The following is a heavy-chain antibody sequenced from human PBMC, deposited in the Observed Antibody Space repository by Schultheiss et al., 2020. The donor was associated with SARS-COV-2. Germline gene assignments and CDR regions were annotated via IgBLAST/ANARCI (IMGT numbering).Heavy chain of an antibody. V-gene: IGHV4-34*01. Sequence: SETLSLTCAVYGGSFSGYYWSWIRQPPGKGLEWIGEINHSGSTNYNPSLKSRVTISVDRSKNQFSLKLSSVTAADTAVYYCARVQYYDFWSGPSGGWFDPWGQGTLVTVSS. CDR1: GGSFSGYY. D-gene: IGHD3-3*01. CDR3: ARVQYYDFWSGPSGGWFDP. CDR2: INHSGST. J-gene: IGHJ5*02.